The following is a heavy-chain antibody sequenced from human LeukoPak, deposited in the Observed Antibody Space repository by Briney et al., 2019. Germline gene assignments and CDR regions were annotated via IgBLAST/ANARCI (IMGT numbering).Heavy chain of an antibody. Sequence: PGGSLRLSCAASGFTFSTYGMHWVRQAPGKGLEWVANIKQDGSEKYYVDSVKGRFTISRDNAKNSLYLQMNSLRAEDTAVYYCAREHSSSWYSYYYYYMDVWGKGTTVTVSS. D-gene: IGHD6-13*01. J-gene: IGHJ6*03. CDR1: GFTFSTYG. V-gene: IGHV3-7*01. CDR3: AREHSSSWYSYYYYYMDV. CDR2: IKQDGSEK.